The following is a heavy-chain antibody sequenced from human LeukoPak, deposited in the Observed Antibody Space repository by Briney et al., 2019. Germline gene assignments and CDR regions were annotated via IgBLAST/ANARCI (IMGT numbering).Heavy chain of an antibody. CDR3: ARAAKRSIAAALYWYFDL. CDR1: GYTFTGYY. J-gene: IGHJ2*01. V-gene: IGHV1-2*02. D-gene: IGHD6-13*01. CDR2: INPNSGGT. Sequence: ASVKVSCKASGYTFTGYYMHWVRQAPGQGLEWMGWINPNSGGTNYAQKFQGRVTITADKSTSTAYMELSSLRSEDTAVYYCARAAKRSIAAALYWYFDLWGRGTLVTVSS.